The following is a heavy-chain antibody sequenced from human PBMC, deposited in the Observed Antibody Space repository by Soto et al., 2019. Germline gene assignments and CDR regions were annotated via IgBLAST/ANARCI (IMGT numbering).Heavy chain of an antibody. CDR3: ARDGYDGSGSPYPAY. Sequence: SETLSVTCIDPGGSMSEYNWSWIRQSPGKGLEWIGYIYYLGSTDYNPSLKSRVTISVDTSKRQFSLRLTSVTAADTAVYYCARDGYDGSGSPYPAYWGPGTQVTVSS. D-gene: IGHD3-10*01. CDR2: IYYLGST. V-gene: IGHV4-59*01. J-gene: IGHJ4*02. CDR1: GGSMSEYN.